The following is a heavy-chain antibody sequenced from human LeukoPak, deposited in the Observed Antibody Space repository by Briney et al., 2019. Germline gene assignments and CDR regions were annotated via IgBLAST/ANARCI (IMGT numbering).Heavy chain of an antibody. CDR1: GYTLTELS. V-gene: IGHV1-24*01. CDR3: ATVHLLWFGEYPYYFDY. J-gene: IGHJ4*02. CDR2: FDPEDGET. Sequence: GASVKVSCKVSGYTLTELSMHWVRQALGKGLEWMGGFDPEDGETIYAQKFQGRVTMTEDTSTDTAYMELSSLRSEDTAVYYCATVHLLWFGEYPYYFDYWGQGTLVTVSS. D-gene: IGHD3-10*01.